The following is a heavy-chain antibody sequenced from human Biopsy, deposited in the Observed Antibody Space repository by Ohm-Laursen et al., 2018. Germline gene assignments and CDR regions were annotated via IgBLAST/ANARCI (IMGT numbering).Heavy chain of an antibody. CDR2: ISGNSDII. Sequence: SLRLSCSASGFTFSSYAMTWFRQAPGKGLEWVSTISGNSDIIYDTDSVKGRFTISRDNSKNTLYLQLNSLRADDTAVYYCALAAAQTVTHFDYWGQGTWSPSPQ. CDR1: GFTFSSYA. CDR3: ALAAAQTVTHFDY. D-gene: IGHD4-17*01. V-gene: IGHV3-23*01. J-gene: IGHJ4*02.